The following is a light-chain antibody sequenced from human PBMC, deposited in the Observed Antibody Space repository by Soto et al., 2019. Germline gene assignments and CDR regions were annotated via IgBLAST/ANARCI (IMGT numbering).Light chain of an antibody. CDR3: SSYTTSNTPLYV. CDR2: EVS. Sequence: QSALTQPASVSGSPGQSITISCTGTSSDTAGYNYVSWYQQHPGKAPKLMIYEVSNRPSGVSNRFSGSQSGNTASLTISGLQAEDEANYYCSSYTTSNTPLYVFGTRTKLTVL. J-gene: IGLJ1*01. V-gene: IGLV2-14*01. CDR1: SSDTAGYNY.